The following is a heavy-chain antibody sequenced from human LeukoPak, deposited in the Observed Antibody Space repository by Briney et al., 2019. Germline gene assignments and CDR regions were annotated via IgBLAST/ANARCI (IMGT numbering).Heavy chain of an antibody. V-gene: IGHV3-33*01. CDR2: IWYDGSNK. Sequence: GGSLRLSCAAYGFTFSSYGMNWVRQAPGKGLEWVTNIWYDGSNKYYADSVKGRFTISRDNSKNTLYLQMNTLRAEDTAVYYCARGLFNYDSSGLNYWGQGTLVTVSS. CDR3: ARGLFNYDSSGLNY. D-gene: IGHD3-22*01. CDR1: GFTFSSYG. J-gene: IGHJ4*02.